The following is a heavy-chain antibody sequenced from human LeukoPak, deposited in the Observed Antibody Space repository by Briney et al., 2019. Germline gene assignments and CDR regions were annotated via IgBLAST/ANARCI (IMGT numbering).Heavy chain of an antibody. CDR1: GFTFSSYE. Sequence: GGPLRLSCAASGFTFSSYEMNWVRQAPGKGLEWVSYISSSGSTIYYADSVKGRFTISRDNAKNSLYLQMNSLRAEDTAVYYCARDLWHSSGVFDYWGQGTLVTVSS. D-gene: IGHD6-19*01. V-gene: IGHV3-48*03. CDR3: ARDLWHSSGVFDY. CDR2: ISSSGSTI. J-gene: IGHJ4*02.